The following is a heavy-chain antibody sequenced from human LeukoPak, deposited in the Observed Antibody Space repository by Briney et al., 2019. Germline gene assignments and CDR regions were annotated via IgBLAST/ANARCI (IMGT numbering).Heavy chain of an antibody. CDR2: IWYDGSNK. Sequence: AGGSLRLSCAASGFTFSSYAMHWVRQAPGKGLEWVAVIWYDGSNKYYADSVKGRFTISRDNSKNTLYLQMNSLRAEDTAVYYCARAPLVVTAIKGYYYYGMDVWGQGTTVTVSS. CDR3: ARAPLVVTAIKGYYYYGMDV. D-gene: IGHD2-21*02. CDR1: GFTFSSYA. J-gene: IGHJ6*02. V-gene: IGHV3-33*08.